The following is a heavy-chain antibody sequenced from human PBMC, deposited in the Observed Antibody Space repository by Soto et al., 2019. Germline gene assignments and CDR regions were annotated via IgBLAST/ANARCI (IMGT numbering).Heavy chain of an antibody. J-gene: IGHJ4*02. V-gene: IGHV3-23*01. CDR1: GFTFTSYV. D-gene: IGHD3-9*01. Sequence: TGGSLRLSWTASGFTFTSYVMGWVREAPGKGLQWVSTIRGDGGQTHYTDSVKGRFSISRDNSKNTVYLQMDSLRAEDTAMYFCARDVGLDSDDFFAYWGQGTQVTVSS. CDR3: ARDVGLDSDDFFAY. CDR2: IRGDGGQT.